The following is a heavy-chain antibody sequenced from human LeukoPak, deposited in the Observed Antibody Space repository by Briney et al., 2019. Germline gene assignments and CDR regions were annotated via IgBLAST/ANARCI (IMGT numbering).Heavy chain of an antibody. Sequence: GGSLRLSCAASGFTFSSYAMSWVRQAPGKGLEWVSAISGSGGSTYYADSVKGRFTISRDNSKNTLYLQMNSLRAEDTAVYYCAKGGLRGYCSSTSCNEPRYNWFDPWGQGTLVTVSS. J-gene: IGHJ5*02. D-gene: IGHD2-2*01. CDR2: ISGSGGST. V-gene: IGHV3-23*01. CDR3: AKGGLRGYCSSTSCNEPRYNWFDP. CDR1: GFTFSSYA.